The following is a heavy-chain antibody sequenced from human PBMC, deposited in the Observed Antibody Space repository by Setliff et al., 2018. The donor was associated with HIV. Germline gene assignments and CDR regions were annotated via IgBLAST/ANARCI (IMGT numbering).Heavy chain of an antibody. D-gene: IGHD6-13*01. Sequence: AASVKVSCKASGYTFTSYAMHWVRRAPGQRLEWMGWINAGNGNTKYSQKFQGRVTITRDTSASTAYMELSSLRSEDTAVYYCARDKSYSSSWPDGAFDIWGQGTMVTVSS. V-gene: IGHV1-3*01. J-gene: IGHJ3*02. CDR1: GYTFTSYA. CDR2: INAGNGNT. CDR3: ARDKSYSSSWPDGAFDI.